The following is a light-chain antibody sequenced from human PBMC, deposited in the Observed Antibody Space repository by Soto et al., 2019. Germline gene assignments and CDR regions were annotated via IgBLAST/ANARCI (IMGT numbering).Light chain of an antibody. CDR3: QQRTVWPPVT. CDR2: GAS. J-gene: IGKJ5*01. V-gene: IGKV3-11*01. Sequence: ESVLTQSPATLSLSPGERATLSCRASPSVTNFLSWYQQKPGQAPRLLTYGASNRATGIPARFSGSGSGTDFTLTISSLEPEDSAVYYCQQRTVWPPVTFGQGTRLEIK. CDR1: PSVTNF.